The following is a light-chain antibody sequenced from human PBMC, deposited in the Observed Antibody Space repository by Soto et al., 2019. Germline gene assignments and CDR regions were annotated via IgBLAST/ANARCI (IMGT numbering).Light chain of an antibody. V-gene: IGLV2-14*01. CDR1: SSDVGGYNY. CDR3: TSYTTTKTLV. CDR2: EVS. J-gene: IGLJ3*02. Sequence: QSALTQPASVSGSPGQSITISCTGNSSDVGGYNYVSWYQQHPGKAPKLMIYEVSNRPSGVSNRFSGSKSGNTASLTISGLHAEDEAAYYCTSYTTTKTLVFGGGTKLTVL.